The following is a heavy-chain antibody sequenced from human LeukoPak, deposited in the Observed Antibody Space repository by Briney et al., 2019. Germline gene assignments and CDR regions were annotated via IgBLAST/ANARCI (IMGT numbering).Heavy chain of an antibody. CDR1: GFTFSSYS. CDR3: ARGGYDSSGYYYGYFQH. J-gene: IGHJ1*01. V-gene: IGHV3-21*01. Sequence: GGSLRLSCAASGFTFSSYSMNWVRQAPGKGLEWVSSISSSSSYIYYADSVKGRFTISRDNAKNSLYLQMNSLRAEDTAVYYCARGGYDSSGYYYGYFQHWGQGTLVTVSS. CDR2: ISSSSSYI. D-gene: IGHD3-22*01.